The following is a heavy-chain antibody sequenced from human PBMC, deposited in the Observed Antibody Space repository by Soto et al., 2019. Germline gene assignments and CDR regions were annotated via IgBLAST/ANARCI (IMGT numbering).Heavy chain of an antibody. D-gene: IGHD2-2*01. CDR1: GFTFTSSA. CDR2: IVVGSGNT. J-gene: IGHJ4*02. V-gene: IGHV1-58*01. CDR3: AADSGSSRDGYNRVFDY. Sequence: ASVKVSCKASGFTFTSSAVQWVRQARGQRLERIGWIVVGSGNTNYAQKFQERVTITRDMSTSTAYMELSSLRSEDTAVYYCAADSGSSRDGYNRVFDYWGQGTLVTVSS.